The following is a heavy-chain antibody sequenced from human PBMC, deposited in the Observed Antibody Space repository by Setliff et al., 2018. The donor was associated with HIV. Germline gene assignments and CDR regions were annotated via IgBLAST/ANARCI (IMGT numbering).Heavy chain of an antibody. CDR1: GYTFTTYG. D-gene: IGHD3-16*01. V-gene: IGHV1-18*03. CDR2: ISPNFGHT. J-gene: IGHJ4*02. CDR3: ARAVASKNIRGEYYFDY. Sequence: ASVKVSCKASGYTFTTYGISWVQQAPGHGLEWMGWISPNFGHTKYAQKFLDRVTMTIDTATSRAYMELRSLRSEDMVVYYCARAVASKNIRGEYYFDYWGQGTLVTVSS.